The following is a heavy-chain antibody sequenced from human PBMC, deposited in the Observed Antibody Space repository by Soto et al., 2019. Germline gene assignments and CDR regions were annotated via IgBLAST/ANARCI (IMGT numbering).Heavy chain of an antibody. CDR1: GSTFSRHG. V-gene: IGHV3-30*02. D-gene: IGHD2-2*01. CDR3: AFCYGTATNDTGSFDS. Sequence: GGSLRLSCVASGSTFSRHGMHWVRQAPGKGLEWVAFIAYDGSDEDYAESVKGRLTISRDNSRNTVYLQMDSLRVEDTAMYYWAFCYGTATNDTGSFDSWGQGTLVTVSS. CDR2: IAYDGSDE. J-gene: IGHJ4*02.